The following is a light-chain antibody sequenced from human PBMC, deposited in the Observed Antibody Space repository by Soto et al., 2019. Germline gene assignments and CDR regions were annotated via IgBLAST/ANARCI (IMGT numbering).Light chain of an antibody. CDR2: DAA. Sequence: IQLTQSPSSLSSSVGDRVTVTCRASDDITNYLAWYQQKAGKAPKLLIFDAASLQNGVPSRFSGGGSRTDFTLTISSLQPEDFATYYCQQLLSYPITFGQGTRLEIK. CDR1: DDITNY. J-gene: IGKJ5*01. CDR3: QQLLSYPIT. V-gene: IGKV1-9*01.